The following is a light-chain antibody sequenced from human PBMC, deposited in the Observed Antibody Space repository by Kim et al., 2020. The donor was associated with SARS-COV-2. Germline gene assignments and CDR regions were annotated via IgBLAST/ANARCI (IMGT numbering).Light chain of an antibody. CDR2: DAS. V-gene: IGKV3-11*01. CDR1: HSVCIS. CDR3: QQRGAWPPAVT. J-gene: IGKJ4*01. Sequence: PGEGATLSCRASHSVCISLAWYQQTPGQAPRLLIYDASIRATGIPDRFSGSGSGTDFTLTIGNLEPRDFGIYYCQQRGAWPPAVTFGGGTKVDIK.